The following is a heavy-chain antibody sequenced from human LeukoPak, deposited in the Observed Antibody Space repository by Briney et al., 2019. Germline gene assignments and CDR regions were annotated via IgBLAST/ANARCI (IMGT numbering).Heavy chain of an antibody. CDR1: GFKFDDYT. CDR2: ITWSGGSR. CDR3: AKNGPRYGDHAGHCDY. V-gene: IGHV3-43*01. D-gene: IGHD4/OR15-4a*01. J-gene: IGHJ4*02. Sequence: GGSLRLSCAASGFKFDDYTMHWVRQAPGKGLEWVSLITWSGGSRFYADSVKGRFTISRDNSKNSLYLQMNSLTTEDTALYYCAKNGPRYGDHAGHCDYWGQGTLVTVSS.